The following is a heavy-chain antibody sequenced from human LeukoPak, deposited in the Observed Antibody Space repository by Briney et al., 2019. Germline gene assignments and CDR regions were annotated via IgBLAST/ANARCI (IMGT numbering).Heavy chain of an antibody. Sequence: ASVKVSCKASGYTFTSYGISWVRQAPGQGLEWMGWISAYNGNTNYAQKLQGRVTMTTDTSTSTAYMELRSLRSDDTAVYSCARDLATVATPYFGYWGQGALVTVSS. CDR2: ISAYNGNT. J-gene: IGHJ4*02. V-gene: IGHV1-18*01. D-gene: IGHD4-23*01. CDR3: ARDLATVATPYFGY. CDR1: GYTFTSYG.